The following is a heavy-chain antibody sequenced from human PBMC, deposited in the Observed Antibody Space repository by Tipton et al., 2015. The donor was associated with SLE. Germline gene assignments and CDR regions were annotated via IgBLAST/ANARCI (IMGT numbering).Heavy chain of an antibody. V-gene: IGHV3-23*01. D-gene: IGHD2-15*01. J-gene: IGHJ4*02. CDR2: ISGSGGST. CDR3: AKEGKGMGSGGSLGIPPFDS. CDR1: GFTFSSYA. Sequence: SLRLSCAASGFTFSSYAMSWVRQAPGKGLEWVSAISGSGGSTYYADSVKGRFTISRDNSKNTLYLQMNSLRAEDTAVYYCAKEGKGMGSGGSLGIPPFDSWGQGTLVPVSS.